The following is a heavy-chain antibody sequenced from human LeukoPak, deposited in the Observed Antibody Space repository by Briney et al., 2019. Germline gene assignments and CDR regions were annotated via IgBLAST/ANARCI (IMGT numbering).Heavy chain of an antibody. V-gene: IGHV3-7*01. CDR1: GFIYSSYW. Sequence: GGSQRLSCAASGFIYSSYWMTWVRQAPGKGLEWVANIKQDGSEKDDVDSVKGRFTISRDNAQNSLYLQMNSLRAEDTAVYYCARVYRSSSGYCFDYWGQGTLVTVSS. D-gene: IGHD6-6*01. CDR3: ARVYRSSSGYCFDY. J-gene: IGHJ4*02. CDR2: IKQDGSEK.